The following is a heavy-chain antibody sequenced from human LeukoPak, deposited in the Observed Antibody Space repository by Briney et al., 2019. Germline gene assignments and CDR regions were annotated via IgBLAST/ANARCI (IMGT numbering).Heavy chain of an antibody. J-gene: IGHJ5*02. D-gene: IGHD3-22*01. CDR2: IYYSGST. CDR1: GGSISSYY. Sequence: SETLSLTCTVSGGSISSYYWSWIRQPPGKGLEWIGYIYYSGSTNYNPSLKSRVTISLDTSTNQFSLKLSSVTAADTAVYYCARAVVITGWFDPWGQGTLVTVSS. CDR3: ARAVVITGWFDP. V-gene: IGHV4-59*01.